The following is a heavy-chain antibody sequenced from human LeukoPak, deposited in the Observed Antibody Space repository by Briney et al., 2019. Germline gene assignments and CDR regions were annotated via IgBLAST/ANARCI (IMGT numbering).Heavy chain of an antibody. CDR2: INPSGGST. J-gene: IGHJ5*02. Sequence: VASVKVSCKASGYTFTSYYMHWVRQAPGQGLEWMGIINPSGGSTSYAQKFQGRVTMTRDTSTSTVYMELSSLRSEDTAVYYCARVGGNHSYRTPHSWFDPWGQGTLVTVSP. CDR1: GYTFTSYY. D-gene: IGHD2-2*02. V-gene: IGHV1-46*01. CDR3: ARVGGNHSYRTPHSWFDP.